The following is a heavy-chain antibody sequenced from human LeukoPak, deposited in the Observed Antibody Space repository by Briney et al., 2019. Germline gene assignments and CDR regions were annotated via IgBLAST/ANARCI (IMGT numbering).Heavy chain of an antibody. CDR2: IIPIFGTA. D-gene: IGHD3-22*01. V-gene: IGHV1-69*05. J-gene: IGHJ4*02. Sequence: SVKVSCKASGYTFTSYGISWVRQAPGQGLEWMGGIIPIFGTANYAQKFQGRVTITTDESTSTAYMELSSLRSEDTAAYYCARAQTYYYDSSGYYGTYYFDYWGQGTLVTVSS. CDR3: ARAQTYYYDSSGYYGTYYFDY. CDR1: GYTFTSYG.